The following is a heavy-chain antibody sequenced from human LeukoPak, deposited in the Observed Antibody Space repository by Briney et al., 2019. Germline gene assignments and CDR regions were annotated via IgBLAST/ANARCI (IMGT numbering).Heavy chain of an antibody. J-gene: IGHJ4*02. CDR2: IRYDGSNK. CDR3: AKDGDFWSGYYIDY. Sequence: GGSLRLSCAASGFTFSSYGMHWVRQAPGKGLEWVAFIRYDGSNKYYADSVKGRFTISRDNSKNTLYLQMNSLRAEDRAVYYCAKDGDFWSGYYIDYWGQGTLVTVSS. D-gene: IGHD3-3*01. CDR1: GFTFSSYG. V-gene: IGHV3-30*02.